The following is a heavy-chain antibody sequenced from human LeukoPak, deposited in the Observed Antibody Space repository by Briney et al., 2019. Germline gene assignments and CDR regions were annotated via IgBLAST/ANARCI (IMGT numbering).Heavy chain of an antibody. D-gene: IGHD3-10*01. CDR1: GGSISSSSYY. CDR2: IYYSGST. CDR3: ARERYGSGSYWTY. V-gene: IGHV4-39*07. Sequence: SETLSLTCTVSGGSISSSSYYWGWIRQPPGKGLEWIGSIYYSGSTYYNPSLKSRVTISVDTSKNQFSLKLSSVTAADTAVYYCARERYGSGSYWTYWGQGTLVTVSS. J-gene: IGHJ4*02.